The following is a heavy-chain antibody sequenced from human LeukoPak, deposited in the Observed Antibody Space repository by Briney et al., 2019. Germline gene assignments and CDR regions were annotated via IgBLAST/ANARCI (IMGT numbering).Heavy chain of an antibody. V-gene: IGHV5-51*01. J-gene: IGHJ4*02. D-gene: IGHD3-10*01. CDR1: AYSFTSYW. Sequence: GESLKISCKGSAYSFTSYWIGWVRQMPGKGLEWMGIIYPGDSETRYSPSFQGQVTISADKSISTAYLQWSSLKASDTAMYYCARHSITMVRGVTIRTQPFDYWGQGTLVTVSS. CDR2: IYPGDSET. CDR3: ARHSITMVRGVTIRTQPFDY.